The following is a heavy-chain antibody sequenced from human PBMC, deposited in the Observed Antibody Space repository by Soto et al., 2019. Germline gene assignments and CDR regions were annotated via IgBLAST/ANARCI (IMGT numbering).Heavy chain of an antibody. J-gene: IGHJ4*02. CDR2: MYHSGST. CDR3: ARVPDS. CDR1: GVFIRSGGYS. D-gene: IGHD2-2*01. Sequence: TLSLTCAVSGVFIRSGGYSWSLIRQPPGKGLEWIGYMYHSGSTYYNPSLKSRVTISIDRSKNQFSLKLSSVTAADTAVYSCARVPDSWGKGIVVTVSS. V-gene: IGHV4-30-2*01.